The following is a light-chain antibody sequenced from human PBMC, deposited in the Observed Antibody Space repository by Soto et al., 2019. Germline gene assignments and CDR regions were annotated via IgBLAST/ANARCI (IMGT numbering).Light chain of an antibody. CDR3: QHYGNSPPSVT. J-gene: IGKJ3*01. CDR1: QSVSIN. V-gene: IGKV3-15*01. CDR2: GAS. Sequence: EIVMTQSPATLSVSPGERATLSCRASQSVSINLAWYQQKPGQAPRLLISGASTRAAGISDRFRGSGSGTEFTLTISSLRSEDFAVYYCQHYGNSPPSVTFGPGTKVDIK.